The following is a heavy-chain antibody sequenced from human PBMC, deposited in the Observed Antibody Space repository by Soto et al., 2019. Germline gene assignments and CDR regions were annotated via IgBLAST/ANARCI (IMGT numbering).Heavy chain of an antibody. CDR3: ARDLTEQQLVPDYYYGMDV. CDR1: GDSVSSNSAA. V-gene: IGHV6-1*01. Sequence: QSQTLSLTCAISGDSVSSNSAAWNWIRQSPSRGLEWLGRTYYRSKWYNDYAVSVKSRITINPDTSKNQFSLQLNSVTPEDTAVYYCARDLTEQQLVPDYYYGMDVWGQGTTVTVSS. D-gene: IGHD6-13*01. CDR2: TYYRSKWYN. J-gene: IGHJ6*02.